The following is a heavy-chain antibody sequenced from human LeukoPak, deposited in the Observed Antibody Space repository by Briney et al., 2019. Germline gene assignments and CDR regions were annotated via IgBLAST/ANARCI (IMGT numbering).Heavy chain of an antibody. V-gene: IGHV3-30*03. J-gene: IGHJ4*02. CDR3: ARDSSVWVVGAISFFDY. CDR1: GFTFRDYY. D-gene: IGHD1-26*01. CDR2: ISYDGSTK. Sequence: GGSLRLSCAASGFTFRDYYMSWVRQAPGKGLEWVAAISYDGSTKYYADSVKGRFTSSRDNSKNTLYLQMNSLRPEDTAVYYCARDSSVWVVGAISFFDYWGQGTLVTVSS.